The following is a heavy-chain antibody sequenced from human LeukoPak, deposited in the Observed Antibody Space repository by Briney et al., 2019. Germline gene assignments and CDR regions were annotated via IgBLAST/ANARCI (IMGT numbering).Heavy chain of an antibody. CDR3: AREIGIAVAGTSDY. D-gene: IGHD6-19*01. CDR2: ISAYNCNT. Sequence: ASVKVSCKASGYTFPSYGISWVRQAPGQGLEWMGWISAYNCNTNYAQKLQGRVTMTQNTSKSTAYMELRSLRSDDTAVYYCAREIGIAVAGTSDYWGQGTLVTVSS. CDR1: GYTFPSYG. V-gene: IGHV1-18*01. J-gene: IGHJ4*02.